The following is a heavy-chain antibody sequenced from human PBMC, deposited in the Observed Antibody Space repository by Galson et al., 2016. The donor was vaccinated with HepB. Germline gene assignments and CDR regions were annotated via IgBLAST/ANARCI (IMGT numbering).Heavy chain of an antibody. CDR2: INPVNGHT. Sequence: SCKASGYTFSSYPVHWVRQAPGQRLEWMGWINPVNGHTQYSQKFQGRVTITRNTSASTAYMEVSSLRSEDTAVYYCARWGSNVWFTSGWLYGMDVWGQGTTVTVPS. J-gene: IGHJ6*02. V-gene: IGHV1-3*01. D-gene: IGHD6-19*01. CDR1: GYTFSSYP. CDR3: ARWGSNVWFTSGWLYGMDV.